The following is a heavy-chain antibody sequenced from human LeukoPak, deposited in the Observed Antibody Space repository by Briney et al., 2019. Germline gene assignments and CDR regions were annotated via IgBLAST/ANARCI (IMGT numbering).Heavy chain of an antibody. CDR1: GFTFRRYW. CDR2: INTDGGIT. Sequence: GGSLRLSCAASGFTFRRYWMHWVSQVPGKGLVWVSRINTDGGITNYADAVKGRSTISRDNAKNTLYLKMNSLRAEDTAVYYCARAVISRSYDYWGQGTLVTVSS. CDR3: ARAVISRSYDY. V-gene: IGHV3-74*01. J-gene: IGHJ4*02. D-gene: IGHD1-26*01.